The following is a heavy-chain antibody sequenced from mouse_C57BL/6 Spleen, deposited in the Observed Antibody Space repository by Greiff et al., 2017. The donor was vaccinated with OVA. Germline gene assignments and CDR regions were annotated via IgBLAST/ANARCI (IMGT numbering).Heavy chain of an antibody. Sequence: QVQLQQPGAELVMPGASVKLSCKASGYTFTSYWMHWVKQRPGQGLEWIGEIDPSDSYTNYNQKFKGKSTLTVDKSSSTAYMQLSSLTSEDSAVYYCARPLRDYDMDYWGQGTSVTVSS. CDR3: ARPLRDYDMDY. CDR2: IDPSDSYT. D-gene: IGHD6-1*01. V-gene: IGHV1-69*01. J-gene: IGHJ4*01. CDR1: GYTFTSYW.